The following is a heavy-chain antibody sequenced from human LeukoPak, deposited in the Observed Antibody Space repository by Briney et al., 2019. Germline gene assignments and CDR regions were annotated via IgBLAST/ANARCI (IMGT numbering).Heavy chain of an antibody. V-gene: IGHV4-59*08. J-gene: IGHJ5*02. CDR3: ARRRAEGGSNGHYNWFDP. CDR1: GDSINAYY. Sequence: SETLSLTCTVSGDSINAYYWGWIRQPPGEGLEWIGYIYFSVTTKYNPSLESRVTISVDTSKNQFSLKLSSVTAADTAVYYCARRRAEGGSNGHYNWFDPWGQGILVTVSS. D-gene: IGHD6-13*01. CDR2: IYFSVTT.